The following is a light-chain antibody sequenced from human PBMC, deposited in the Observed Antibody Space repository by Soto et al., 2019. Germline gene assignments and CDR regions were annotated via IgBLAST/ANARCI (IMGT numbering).Light chain of an antibody. J-gene: IGLJ2*01. CDR3: CSYAGSNILV. V-gene: IGLV2-23*01. Sequence: QSALTQPASVSGSPGQSITISCTGTSSGVGSYNLVSWYQQHPGKAPKLMIYEGSKRPSGVSNRFSGSKSGNTASLTISGLQAEDEADYYCCSYAGSNILVFGGGTKLTVL. CDR1: SSGVGSYNL. CDR2: EGS.